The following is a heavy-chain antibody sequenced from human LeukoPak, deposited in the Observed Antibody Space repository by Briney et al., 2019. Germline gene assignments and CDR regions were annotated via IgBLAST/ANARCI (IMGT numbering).Heavy chain of an antibody. J-gene: IGHJ4*02. Sequence: GASVKVSCKASGGTFSSYAISWVRQAPGQGLEWMGGIIPIFGTANYAQKFQGRVTITADESTSTAYMELSSLRSEDTAVYYCAREAVLDPVTGLRVHFDYWGQGALVTVSS. D-gene: IGHD5/OR15-5a*01. CDR1: GGTFSSYA. CDR2: IIPIFGTA. CDR3: AREAVLDPVTGLRVHFDY. V-gene: IGHV1-69*13.